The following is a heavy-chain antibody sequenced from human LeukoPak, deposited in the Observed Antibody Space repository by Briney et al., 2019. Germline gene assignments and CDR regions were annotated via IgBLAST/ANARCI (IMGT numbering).Heavy chain of an antibody. CDR3: AKAQSTGYYYFDY. D-gene: IGHD6-19*01. J-gene: IGHJ4*02. CDR2: IWYDGSNK. Sequence: GGSLRLSCAASGFTFSSYGMHWVRQAPGKGLEWVAVIWYDGSNKYYADSVKGRFTISRDNSKNTLYLQMNSLRAEDTAVYYCAKAQSTGYYYFDYWGQGTLVTVSS. CDR1: GFTFSSYG. V-gene: IGHV3-33*06.